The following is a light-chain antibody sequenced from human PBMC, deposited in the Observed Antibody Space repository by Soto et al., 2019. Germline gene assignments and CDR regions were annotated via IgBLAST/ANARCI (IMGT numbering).Light chain of an antibody. V-gene: IGLV2-14*01. CDR2: DVS. CDR3: SSYTSTNSGV. J-gene: IGLJ3*02. Sequence: QSALTQSASVSGSPGQSITISCTGTSSDVGGYNYVSWYQQHPGKAPKLIIYDVSNRPSGVSTRFSGSKSGNTASLTISGLQAEDEAEYSCSSYTSTNSGVFGGGTKVTVL. CDR1: SSDVGGYNY.